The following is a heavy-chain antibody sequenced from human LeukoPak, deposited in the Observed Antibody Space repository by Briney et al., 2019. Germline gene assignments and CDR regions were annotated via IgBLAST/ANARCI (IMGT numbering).Heavy chain of an antibody. CDR1: GFTFSSYS. D-gene: IGHD6-13*01. CDR2: ISAMGGST. V-gene: IGHV3-23*01. Sequence: PGGSLRLACAASGFTFSSYSMSWVRQAAGKVREWVSSISAMGGSTYYADSVKGRFTISRDNSKNTLYLQMNSLRAEDTAVYYCAKAHRGYSGSWYLDYWGQGTLVTVSS. J-gene: IGHJ4*02. CDR3: AKAHRGYSGSWYLDY.